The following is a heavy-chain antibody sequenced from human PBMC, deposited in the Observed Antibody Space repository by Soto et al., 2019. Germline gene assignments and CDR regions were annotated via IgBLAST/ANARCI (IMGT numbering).Heavy chain of an antibody. CDR1: GFTFSSYA. CDR2: ISGSGGST. J-gene: IGHJ6*02. V-gene: IGHV3-23*01. Sequence: VGSLRLSCAASGFTFSSYAMSWVRQAPGKGLEWVSAISGSGGSTYYADSVKGRFTISRDNSKNTLYLQMNSLRAEDTAVYYCALHSTVDTATNGMDVWGQGTTVTVSS. CDR3: ALHSTVDTATNGMDV. D-gene: IGHD5-18*01.